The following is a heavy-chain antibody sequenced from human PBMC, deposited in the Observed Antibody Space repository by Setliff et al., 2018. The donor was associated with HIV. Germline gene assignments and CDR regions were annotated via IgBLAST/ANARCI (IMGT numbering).Heavy chain of an antibody. CDR1: GFSFSDNS. CDR2: ISSSRSTR. V-gene: IGHV3-48*01. J-gene: IGHJ6*03. D-gene: IGHD6-13*01. CDR3: ARRAGYTSSWYREDYFYMDV. Sequence: PGGSLRLSCVASGFSFSDNSMNWVRQAPGKGLEWVSYISSSRSTRYYADSVKGRFTISRDNAKNSLYLQMNSLRAEDTAVYYCARRAGYTSSWYREDYFYMDVWGKGTTVTVSS.